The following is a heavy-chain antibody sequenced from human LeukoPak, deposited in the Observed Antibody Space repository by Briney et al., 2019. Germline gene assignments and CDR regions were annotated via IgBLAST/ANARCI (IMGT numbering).Heavy chain of an antibody. CDR3: ARDSYCSSTSCTDY. V-gene: IGHV1-69*04. CDR1: GGTFSSYA. J-gene: IGHJ4*02. Sequence: SVKVSCKASGGTFSSYAISWVRQAPGQGLEWMGRIIPIFGIANYAQKFQGRVTITADKSTSTAYMELSSLRSEDTAVYYCARDSYCSSTSCTDYWGQGTLVTVSS. D-gene: IGHD2-2*01. CDR2: IIPIFGIA.